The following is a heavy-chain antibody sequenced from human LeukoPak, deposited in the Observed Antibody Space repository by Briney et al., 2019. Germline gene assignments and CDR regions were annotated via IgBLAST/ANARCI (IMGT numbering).Heavy chain of an antibody. CDR3: ARDWGDYDFGY. CDR2: ISYDGSNK. D-gene: IGHD4-17*01. Sequence: GRSLRLSCAASGFTFSSYAMHWVRQAPGKGLEWVAVISYDGSNKYYADSVKGRFTISRDNSKNTLYLQMNSLRAEDTAVYYCARDWGDYDFGYWGQGTLVTVSS. J-gene: IGHJ4*02. V-gene: IGHV3-30*04. CDR1: GFTFSSYA.